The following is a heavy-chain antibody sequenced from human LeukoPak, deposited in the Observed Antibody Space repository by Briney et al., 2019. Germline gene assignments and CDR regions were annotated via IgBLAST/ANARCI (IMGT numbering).Heavy chain of an antibody. D-gene: IGHD2-2*01. CDR3: ARDASTRCYLCEVDY. V-gene: IGHV3-74*01. Sequence: PGGSLRLSCAASGFTFSRDWMHWVRQGPGKGLLWVSRINPDGSATSHADPVKGRFTISRDNAKNTLYLQMNSLRAEDTAVYYCARDASTRCYLCEVDYWGQGTPVTVSS. CDR2: INPDGSAT. J-gene: IGHJ4*02. CDR1: GFTFSRDW.